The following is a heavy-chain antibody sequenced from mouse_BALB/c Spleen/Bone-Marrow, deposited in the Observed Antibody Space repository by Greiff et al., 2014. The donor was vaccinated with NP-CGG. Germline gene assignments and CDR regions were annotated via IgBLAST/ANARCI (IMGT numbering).Heavy chain of an antibody. CDR1: GFTFSRYG. CDR2: ISSGGSYT. V-gene: IGHV5-6*01. CDR3: ARQYGYLGVMDY. Sequence: EVQLQESGGDLVKPGGSLKLSCAASGFTFSRYGMSWVRQTPDKRLEWVANISSGGSYTYYPDSVKGRFTISRDNAKNTLYLHMSSLKSEDTAMYYCARQYGYLGVMDYWGQGTSVTVSS. J-gene: IGHJ4*01. D-gene: IGHD2-2*01.